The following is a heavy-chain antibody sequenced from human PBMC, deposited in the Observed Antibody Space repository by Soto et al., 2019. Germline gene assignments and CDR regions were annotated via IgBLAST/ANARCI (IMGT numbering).Heavy chain of an antibody. V-gene: IGHV2-5*02. CDR3: AHIYTATGGHFDY. D-gene: IGHD2-8*02. Sequence: SGSYAGDPTQPLTLTCSFSGFSLSTSGMGVGWIRQPPEKALEWLALIFWDDDKRYNPSLKSRLTITKDTSENQVVLTLTNMDPVDTATYYCAHIYTATGGHFDYWGQGTLVTVSS. J-gene: IGHJ4*02. CDR2: IFWDDDK. CDR1: GFSLSTSGMG.